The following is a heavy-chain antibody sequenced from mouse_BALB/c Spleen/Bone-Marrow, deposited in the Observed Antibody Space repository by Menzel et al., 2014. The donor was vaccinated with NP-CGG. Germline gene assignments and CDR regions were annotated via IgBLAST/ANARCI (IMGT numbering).Heavy chain of an antibody. D-gene: IGHD1-2*01. CDR1: GFNIKDTY. J-gene: IGHJ2*01. CDR2: IDPANGNT. Sequence: VQLQQSGAELVKPGASVKLSCTASGFNIKDTYMHWVKQRPEQGLEWIGRIDPANGNTKYDPKFQGKATITADTSSNTAYLQLSSLTSEDTAVYYCARYYYYGYYFDYWGQGTTLTVSS. V-gene: IGHV14-3*02. CDR3: ARYYYYGYYFDY.